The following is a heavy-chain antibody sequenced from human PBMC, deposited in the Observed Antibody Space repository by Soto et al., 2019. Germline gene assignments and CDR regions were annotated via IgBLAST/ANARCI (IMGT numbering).Heavy chain of an antibody. CDR1: LGSITGYY. CDR2: SYYTGAT. D-gene: IGHD7-27*01. Sequence: QVQLQESGPGLVKPSETLSLTCTVSLGSITGYYWSWIRQSPGKGLEWIGCSYYTGATNYNPSLKSRVTISVVTSKNQFSLTLSSATAADTAVYYCARERTPRTGFDYWGQGTLGTVSS. CDR3: ARERTPRTGFDY. J-gene: IGHJ4*02. V-gene: IGHV4-59*01.